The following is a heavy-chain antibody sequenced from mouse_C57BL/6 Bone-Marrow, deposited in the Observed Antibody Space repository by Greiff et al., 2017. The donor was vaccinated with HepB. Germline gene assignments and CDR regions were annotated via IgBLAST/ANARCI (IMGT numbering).Heavy chain of an antibody. CDR1: GFTFSNYW. D-gene: IGHD2-5*01. Sequence: VKLMESGGGLVQPGGSMKLSCVASGFTFSNYWMNWVRQSPEKGLEWVAQIRLKSDNYATHYAESVKGRFTISRDDSKSSVYLQMNNLRAEDTGIYYCTYSNLFAYWGQGTLVTVSA. J-gene: IGHJ3*01. V-gene: IGHV6-3*01. CDR3: TYSNLFAY. CDR2: IRLKSDNYAT.